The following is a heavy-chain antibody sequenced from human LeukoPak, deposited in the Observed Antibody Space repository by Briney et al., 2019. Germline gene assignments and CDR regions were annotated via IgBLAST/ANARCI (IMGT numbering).Heavy chain of an antibody. V-gene: IGHV1-18*01. J-gene: IGHJ5*02. CDR1: GYTFTSYG. D-gene: IGHD3-9*01. CDR3: ASVLRYFDWPTRFDP. CDR2: ISAYNGIT. Sequence: ASVKVSCKASGYTFTSYGISWVRQAPGQGLEWMGWISAYNGITNYAQKLQDRVTMTTDTSTSTAYMELRSLRSDDTAVYYCASVLRYFDWPTRFDPWGQGTLVTVSS.